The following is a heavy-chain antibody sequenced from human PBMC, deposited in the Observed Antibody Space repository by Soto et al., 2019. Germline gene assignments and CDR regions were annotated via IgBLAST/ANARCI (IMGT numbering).Heavy chain of an antibody. CDR1: GGSISSYY. D-gene: IGHD6-13*01. CDR3: ARSVTSWYSYFDY. V-gene: IGHV4-59*08. J-gene: IGHJ4*02. CDR2: IYYSGST. Sequence: SETLSLTCTVSGGSISSYYWSWIRQPPGKGLEWIGYIYYSGSTNYNPSLKSRVTISVDTSKNQFSLKLSSVTAADTAVYYCARSVTSWYSYFDYWGQGTLVTVSS.